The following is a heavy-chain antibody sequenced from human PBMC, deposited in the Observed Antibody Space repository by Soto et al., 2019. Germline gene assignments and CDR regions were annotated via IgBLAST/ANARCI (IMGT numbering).Heavy chain of an antibody. CDR2: IYYSGNT. Sequence: SETLSLTCSVSGRSITSGYYYWSWVRQPPGKGLEWIGNIYYSGNTYYNPSLKTRLIISRDTSKNKSSLKVGSVTATDTAVDYCARSPLYGLHVWGQGTTLTVSS. CDR1: GRSITSGYYY. V-gene: IGHV4-30-4*01. J-gene: IGHJ6*02. CDR3: ARSPLYGLHV.